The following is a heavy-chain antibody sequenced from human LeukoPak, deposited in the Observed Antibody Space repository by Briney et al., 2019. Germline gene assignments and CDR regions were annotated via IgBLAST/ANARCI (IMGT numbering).Heavy chain of an antibody. D-gene: IGHD3-22*01. Sequence: GGSLRLSCAASGFIFSSYAMSWVRQAPGTGLKWVSTISGNSAATYYGDSVKGRFTISRDNSKNTLYLQMDSLRAEDTAIYYCAKDRTHRRYYDSTGYYNQYDYWGQGALVTVSS. CDR2: ISGNSAAT. CDR3: AKDRTHRRYYDSTGYYNQYDY. J-gene: IGHJ4*02. V-gene: IGHV3-23*01. CDR1: GFIFSSYA.